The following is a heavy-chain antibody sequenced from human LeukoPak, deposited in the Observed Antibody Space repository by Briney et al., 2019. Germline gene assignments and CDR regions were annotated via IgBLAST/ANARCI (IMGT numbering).Heavy chain of an antibody. J-gene: IGHJ4*02. CDR2: VSANDGST. CDR1: GFTLSSYA. CDR3: AKALSYSGYDYYFGS. V-gene: IGHV3-23*01. D-gene: IGHD5-12*01. Sequence: GGSLRLSCAASGFTLSSYAMSWVRQAPGEGLEWVSTVSANDGSTYYADSAKGRFIISRDDSKNTLYLQMSSLRAEDTALYYCAKALSYSGYDYYFGSWGEGTLVTVSS.